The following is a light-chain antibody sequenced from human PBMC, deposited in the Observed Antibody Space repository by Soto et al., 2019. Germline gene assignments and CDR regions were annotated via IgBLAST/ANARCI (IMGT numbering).Light chain of an antibody. V-gene: IGKV2-24*01. CDR3: QQSYMDPIP. J-gene: IGKJ5*01. CDR2: DAS. CDR1: QSLGHSDGNTY. Sequence: DIVKTQTPLSSPVTLGQPASMSCRSSQSLGHSDGNTYLSWLQKKPGKAPNLLIYDASRLQSGVPSRFSGSGGGTDFTLSISSVQPEDFATYFCQQSYMDPIPFGQGTRLANK.